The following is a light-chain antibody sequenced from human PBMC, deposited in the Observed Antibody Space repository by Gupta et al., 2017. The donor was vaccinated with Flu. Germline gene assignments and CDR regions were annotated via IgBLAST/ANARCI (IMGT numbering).Light chain of an antibody. CDR3: SSSTSSSALYV. CDR1: SSDVGGYNS. V-gene: IGLV2-14*01. J-gene: IGLJ1*01. Sequence: QSALTQPASVSGTPGRSITISCTGTSSDVGGYNSVSWYQQNPGKAPKLMIYDVSDRPSGVSNRFSGSKSGNTASLTITGLQAEDEADYYCSSSTSSSALYVFGTGTKVTVL. CDR2: DVS.